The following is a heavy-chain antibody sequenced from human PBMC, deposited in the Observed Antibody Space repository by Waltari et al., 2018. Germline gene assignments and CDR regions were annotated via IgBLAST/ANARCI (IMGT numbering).Heavy chain of an antibody. D-gene: IGHD4-17*01. Sequence: QVQLVQSGAEVKKPGASVRLSCKASGNTFTTYYIHGVRQAPGQGLEWMGIINPTGDRTQYAQKFQGRVTVTRDASTNTVYMELRSLRSDDTAVYYCARTPLGYGDYGWGQGTLVTVSS. J-gene: IGHJ4*02. CDR2: INPTGDRT. CDR1: GNTFTTYY. CDR3: ARTPLGYGDYG. V-gene: IGHV1-46*01.